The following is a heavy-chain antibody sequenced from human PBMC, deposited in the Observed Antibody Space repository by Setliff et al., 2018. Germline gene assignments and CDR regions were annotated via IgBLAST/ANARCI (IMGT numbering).Heavy chain of an antibody. CDR3: ARDREVVGSTRGTYYHYYHMDV. CDR2: IYSDGSA. Sequence: PGGSLRLSCAASGFTFSNYMTWVRQAPGRGLEWDSLIYSDGSAYYADSVKGRFTISRDNSENTLYLQMNSLRAEDTAVYYCARDREVVGSTRGTYYHYYHMDVWGKGTTVTVSS. D-gene: IGHD1-26*01. J-gene: IGHJ6*03. CDR1: GFTFSNY. V-gene: IGHV3-66*02.